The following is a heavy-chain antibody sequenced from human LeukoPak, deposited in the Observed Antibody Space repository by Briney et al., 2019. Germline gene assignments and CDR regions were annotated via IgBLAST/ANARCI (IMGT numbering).Heavy chain of an antibody. CDR1: GFTFSSYA. Sequence: GGSLRLSCAVSGFTFSSYAMSWVRQAPGKGLEWVSAISGSGGSTYYADSVKGRFTISRDNSKNTLYLQMNSLRAEDTAVYYCAKDKQYQLPQQLDYWGQGTLVTVSS. V-gene: IGHV3-23*01. J-gene: IGHJ4*02. CDR2: ISGSGGST. CDR3: AKDKQYQLPQQLDY. D-gene: IGHD2-2*01.